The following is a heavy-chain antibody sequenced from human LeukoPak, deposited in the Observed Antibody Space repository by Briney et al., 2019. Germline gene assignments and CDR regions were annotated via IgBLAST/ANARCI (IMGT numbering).Heavy chain of an antibody. D-gene: IGHD5-12*01. J-gene: IGHJ4*02. V-gene: IGHV3-23*01. CDR2: ISGSGGST. Sequence: GGSLRLSCAASGFTFSSYAMSWVRQAPGKGLEWVSAISGSGGSTYYADSVKGRFTISRDNSKNTLYLQMNSLRAEDTAVYYCSEDGVATFFVFSGQGTLVTVS. CDR1: GFTFSSYA. CDR3: SEDGVATFFVF.